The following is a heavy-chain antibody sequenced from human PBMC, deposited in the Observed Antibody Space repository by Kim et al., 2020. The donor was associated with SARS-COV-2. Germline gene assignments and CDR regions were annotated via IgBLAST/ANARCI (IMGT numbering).Heavy chain of an antibody. D-gene: IGHD3-22*01. V-gene: IGHV3-7*03. CDR3: ARDPGSSGFSQH. CDR1: GFTFSNYW. J-gene: IGHJ1*01. Sequence: GGSLRLSCAASGFTFSNYWMNWVRQAPGKGLEWVANIKEDGTKTNYVDSVEGRFTISRDNAKNSLSLQMNSLRDEDTAVYYCARDPGSSGFSQHWGQGTLVTVSS. CDR2: IKEDGTKT.